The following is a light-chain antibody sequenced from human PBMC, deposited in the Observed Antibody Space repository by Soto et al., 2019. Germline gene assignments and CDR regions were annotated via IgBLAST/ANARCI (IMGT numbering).Light chain of an antibody. CDR3: SSYAGSNNLV. V-gene: IGLV2-8*01. CDR2: EVS. J-gene: IGLJ1*01. CDR1: SSDVGCYNY. Sequence: QSALTQPPSASGSPGQSVTISCTGTSSDVGCYNYVSWYQQHPGKAPKLMIYEVSRRPSGVPDRFSGSKSGNTASLTVSGLQPEDEADYYCSSYAGSNNLVFGTGTKLTVL.